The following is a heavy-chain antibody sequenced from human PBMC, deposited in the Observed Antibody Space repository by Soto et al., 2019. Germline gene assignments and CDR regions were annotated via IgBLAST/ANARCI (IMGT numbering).Heavy chain of an antibody. V-gene: IGHV3-15*01. CDR2: IKSKTDGGTT. Sequence: GGSLRLSCAASGFTFSNAWMSWVRQAPGKGLEWVGRIKSKTDGGTTDYAAPVKGRFTISRDDSKNTLYLQMNSLKTEDTAVYYCTTVPLQGGISFYYYYYMDVWGKGTTVTVSS. CDR1: GFTFSNAW. J-gene: IGHJ6*03. D-gene: IGHD4-4*01. CDR3: TTVPLQGGISFYYYYYMDV.